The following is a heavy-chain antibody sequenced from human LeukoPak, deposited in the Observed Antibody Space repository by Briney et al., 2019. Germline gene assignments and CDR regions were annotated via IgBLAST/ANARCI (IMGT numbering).Heavy chain of an antibody. CDR1: GGTFSSYA. CDR2: IIPIFGTA. J-gene: IGHJ4*02. D-gene: IGHD3-16*02. CDR3: ARDEYDYVWGSYPY. Sequence: SVKVSCKASGGTFSSYAISWVRQAPGQGLEWMGGIIPIFGTADYAQKFQGRVTITADESTSTAYMELSSLRSEDTAVYYCARDEYDYVWGSYPYWGQGALVTVSS. V-gene: IGHV1-69*13.